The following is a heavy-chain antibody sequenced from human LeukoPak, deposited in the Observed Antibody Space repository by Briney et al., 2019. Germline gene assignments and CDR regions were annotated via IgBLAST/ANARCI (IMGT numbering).Heavy chain of an antibody. V-gene: IGHV1-46*01. CDR1: GYTFTSYF. Sequence: ASVKVSCKASGYTFTSYFMHWVRQAPGQGLEWMGIINPSGGSTSYAQKFQGRVTMTRDTSTSTVYMELSSLRSEDTAVYYCAKRPSGYDLARYFDSWGQGTLVTVSS. D-gene: IGHD5-12*01. CDR3: AKRPSGYDLARYFDS. CDR2: INPSGGST. J-gene: IGHJ4*02.